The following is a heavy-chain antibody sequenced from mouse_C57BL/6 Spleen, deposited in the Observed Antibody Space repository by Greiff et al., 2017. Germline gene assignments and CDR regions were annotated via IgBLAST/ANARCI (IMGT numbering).Heavy chain of an antibody. J-gene: IGHJ3*01. CDR2: INPGRGGT. Sequence: QVQLQQSGAELVRPGTSVKVSCKASGYAFTNYLIEWVKQRPGQGLEWIGVINPGRGGTTYNEKFKGKAKLTADKSSSSASMQLSRLTSSDSEVYFCARGRLMTTVVAQFAYWGQGTLVTVST. D-gene: IGHD1-1*01. V-gene: IGHV1-54*01. CDR1: GYAFTNYL. CDR3: ARGRLMTTVVAQFAY.